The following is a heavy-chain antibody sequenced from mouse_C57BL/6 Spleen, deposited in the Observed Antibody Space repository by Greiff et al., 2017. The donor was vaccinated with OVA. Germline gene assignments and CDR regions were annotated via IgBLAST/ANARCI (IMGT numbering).Heavy chain of an antibody. Sequence: QVQLQESGPGLVAPSQSLSLTCTVSGFSLTSYAISWVRQPPGKGLEWLGVIWTGGGTNYNSALKSRLSISKDNSKSQVFLKMNSLQTDDTARYYCARRRDGSSHYAMDYWGQGTSVTVSS. V-gene: IGHV2-9-1*01. J-gene: IGHJ4*01. D-gene: IGHD1-1*01. CDR1: GFSLTSYA. CDR3: ARRRDGSSHYAMDY. CDR2: IWTGGGT.